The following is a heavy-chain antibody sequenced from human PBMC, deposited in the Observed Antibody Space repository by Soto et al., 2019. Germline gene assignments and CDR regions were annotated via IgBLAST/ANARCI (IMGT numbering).Heavy chain of an antibody. CDR2: INHSGST. D-gene: IGHD3-16*02. J-gene: IGHJ4*02. V-gene: IGHV4-34*01. Sequence: SETLSLTCAVYGGSFSGYYWSWLRQPPGKGLEWIGEINHSGSTNYNPSLKSLVTISVDTSKNQFSLKLSSVTAADTAVYYCARAGKYDYIWGSYRYMSGIDYWGQGTLVTVSS. CDR1: GGSFSGYY. CDR3: ARAGKYDYIWGSYRYMSGIDY.